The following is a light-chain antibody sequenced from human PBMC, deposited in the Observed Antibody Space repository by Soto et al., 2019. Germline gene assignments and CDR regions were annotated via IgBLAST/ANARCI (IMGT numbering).Light chain of an antibody. V-gene: IGKV1-6*01. CDR1: QGIRKD. J-gene: IGKJ1*01. Sequence: AIQMTQSPSSLSASVGDRVTITCRASQGIRKDLGWYQQKPGKAPNLLIDGASTLQRGVPSRFSGSGSGTDFTLTISRLQPEDFATYYCLQDFSLPRTFGQGTKVDIK. CDR2: GAS. CDR3: LQDFSLPRT.